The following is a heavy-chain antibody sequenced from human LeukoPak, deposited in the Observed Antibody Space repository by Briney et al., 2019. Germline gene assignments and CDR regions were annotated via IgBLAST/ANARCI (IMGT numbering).Heavy chain of an antibody. D-gene: IGHD3-10*01. CDR3: ARDRSTEYYGSAVDV. CDR2: ISSSSSYI. J-gene: IGHJ6*04. CDR1: GFTFSSYS. V-gene: IGHV3-21*01. Sequence: GGSLRLSCAASGFTFSSYSMNWVRQAPGKWLEWVSSISSSSSYIYYADSVKGRFTISRDNAKNSLYLQMNSLRAEDTAVYYCARDRSTEYYGSAVDVWGKGTTVTVSS.